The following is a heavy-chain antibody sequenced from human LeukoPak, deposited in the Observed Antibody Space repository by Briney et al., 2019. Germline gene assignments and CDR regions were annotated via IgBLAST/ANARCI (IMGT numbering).Heavy chain of an antibody. CDR1: GFTFGIYA. Sequence: GGSLRLSCAASGFTFGIYAMNWVRQAPGKGLEWVSYIGPSGSNIYYADSVKGRFTISRDNAKDSLYLQMNSLRAEDTAVYYCARGHSSSYDYYFDYWGQGTLVTVSS. CDR3: ARGHSSSYDYYFDY. J-gene: IGHJ4*02. CDR2: IGPSGSNI. V-gene: IGHV3-48*01. D-gene: IGHD6-13*01.